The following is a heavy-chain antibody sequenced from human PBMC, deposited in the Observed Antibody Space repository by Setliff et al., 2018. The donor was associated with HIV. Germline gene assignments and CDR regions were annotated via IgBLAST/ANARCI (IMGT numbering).Heavy chain of an antibody. CDR2: VWYDGSNK. J-gene: IGHJ6*03. CDR1: GFIFSDYG. Sequence: TGGSLRLSCAASGFIFSDYGIHWVRQAPGKELEWVAVVWYDGSNKNYADTVKGRFTISRDNSKNTLYLQMSSLRADDTAVHYCARGVDSYMDVWGKGTTVTVSS. V-gene: IGHV3-33*01. CDR3: ARGVDSYMDV. D-gene: IGHD5-12*01.